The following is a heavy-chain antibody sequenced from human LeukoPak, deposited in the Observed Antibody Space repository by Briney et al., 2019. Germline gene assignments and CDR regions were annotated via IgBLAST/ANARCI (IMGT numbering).Heavy chain of an antibody. CDR2: IYYSGST. J-gene: IGHJ6*02. CDR3: ARDPKTRLWFGELGNYYGMDV. D-gene: IGHD3-10*01. V-gene: IGHV4-34*01. CDR1: GGSFSAYQ. Sequence: SETLSLTCAVYGGSFSAYQWTWIRQPPGKGLEWIGSIYYSGSTYYNPSLKSRVTISVDTSKNQFSLKLSSVTAADTAVYYCARDPKTRLWFGELGNYYGMDVWGQGTTVTVSS.